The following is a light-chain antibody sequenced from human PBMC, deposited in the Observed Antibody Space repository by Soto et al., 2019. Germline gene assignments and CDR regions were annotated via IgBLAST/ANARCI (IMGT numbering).Light chain of an antibody. J-gene: IGKJ1*01. Sequence: EIVLTQSPGTLSLSPGERATLSCRASQSFSSSYLAWYQQKPGQAPRLLIYATSSSATGIPDRFSGSGSQTDFTLTIRRLEPEAFAVYYCQQYGTSPRTFGKGTKVDIK. V-gene: IGKV3-20*01. CDR3: QQYGTSPRT. CDR1: QSFSSSY. CDR2: ATS.